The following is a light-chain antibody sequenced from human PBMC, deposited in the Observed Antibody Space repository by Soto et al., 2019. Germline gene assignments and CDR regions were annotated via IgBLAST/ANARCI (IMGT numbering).Light chain of an antibody. CDR2: RAS. CDR3: QHYNNWPIT. V-gene: IGKV3-15*01. CDR1: QSVSSF. Sequence: EIVLTQSPATLSLSPGEKTTLSCSASQSVSSFLAWYQQKPGQAPRLLMYRASMRATGIPARFSGRGSGTEFTLTISSLQSEDSAFYFCQHYNNWPITFGQGTRLEIK. J-gene: IGKJ5*01.